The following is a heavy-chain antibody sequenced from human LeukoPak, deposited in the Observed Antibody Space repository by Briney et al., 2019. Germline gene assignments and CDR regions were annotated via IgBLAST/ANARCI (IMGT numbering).Heavy chain of an antibody. CDR1: GDSVSGHY. CDR2: VSYSGGT. CDR3: ARAPMAITTSAFPDAFDF. Sequence: SETLSLTCTVSGDSVSGHYWSWIRQTPGKGLEWIGYVSYSGGTNYNPSLKRRVSISLDTSKNQFSLKLSSPAAANPAVYYCARAPMAITTSAFPDAFDFWGQGTMVTVSS. D-gene: IGHD5-12*01. J-gene: IGHJ3*01. V-gene: IGHV4-59*02.